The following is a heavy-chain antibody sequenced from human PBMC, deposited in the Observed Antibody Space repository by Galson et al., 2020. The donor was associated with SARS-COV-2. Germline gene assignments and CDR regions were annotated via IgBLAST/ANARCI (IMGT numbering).Heavy chain of an antibody. CDR1: GFTFSSYG. Sequence: QLGESLKISCAASGFTFSSYGMHWVRQAPGKGLGWVAVIWYDGSNKYYADSVKGRFTISRDNSKNTLYLQMNSLRAEDTAVYYCARDIGVGSGDTTDYWGQGTLVTVSS. J-gene: IGHJ4*02. CDR3: ARDIGVGSGDTTDY. CDR2: IWYDGSNK. V-gene: IGHV3-33*01. D-gene: IGHD3-10*01.